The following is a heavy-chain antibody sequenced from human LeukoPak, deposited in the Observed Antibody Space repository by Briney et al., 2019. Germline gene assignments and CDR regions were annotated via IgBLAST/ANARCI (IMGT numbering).Heavy chain of an antibody. CDR1: GFIFSSYS. CDR3: AKAAGSSWPSYYYGMDV. CDR2: ITGSGGNT. J-gene: IGHJ6*02. Sequence: GGSLRLSCAASGFIFSSYSMGWVRQAPGKGLEWVSVITGSGGNTYYADSVKGRFTISKDNSKNTVYLQMSSLRVDDTAVYYCAKAAGSSWPSYYYGMDVWGQGTTVTVSS. V-gene: IGHV3-23*01. D-gene: IGHD6-13*01.